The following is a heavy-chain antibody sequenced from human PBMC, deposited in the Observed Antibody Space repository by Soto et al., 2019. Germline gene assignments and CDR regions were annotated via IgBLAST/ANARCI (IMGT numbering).Heavy chain of an antibody. V-gene: IGHV4-59*01. J-gene: IGHJ6*02. CDR1: GGSISSYY. CDR2: IYYSGSA. Sequence: SETLSLTCTVSGGSISSYYWSWIRQPPGKGLEWIGYIYYSGSANYNPSLKSRVTISVDTSKNQFSLKLSSVTAADTAVYYCARDLNSGSYYYYYGMDVWGQGTTVTVSS. D-gene: IGHD1-26*01. CDR3: ARDLNSGSYYYYYGMDV.